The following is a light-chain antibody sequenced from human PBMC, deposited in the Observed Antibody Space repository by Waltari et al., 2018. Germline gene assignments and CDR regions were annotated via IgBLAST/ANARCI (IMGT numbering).Light chain of an antibody. CDR1: QSVSSN. V-gene: IGKV3-15*01. Sequence: EIVMTQSPATLSVSPGERATLSCRASQSVSSNLAWYQQKPGQAPRLLIYGASTRGTGIPARFSGSGSGTEFTLTISSLQSEDVAVYYCQQYNNWPPGTFGQGTKLEIK. CDR3: QQYNNWPPGT. J-gene: IGKJ2*01. CDR2: GAS.